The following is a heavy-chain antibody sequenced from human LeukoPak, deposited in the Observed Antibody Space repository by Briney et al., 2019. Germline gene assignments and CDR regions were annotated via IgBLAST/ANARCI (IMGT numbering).Heavy chain of an antibody. CDR3: ARAPYGSATNNYYMDV. CDR1: GGSISSSDYY. V-gene: IGHV4-39*01. D-gene: IGHD3-10*01. CDR2: IYYSGTT. J-gene: IGHJ6*03. Sequence: SETLSLTCTVSGGSISSSDYYWGWIRQPPGKGLEWIASIYYSGTTHYNPSHQSRVTMSVDTSKNQFSLKLSSVTAADTAVYYCARAPYGSATNNYYMDVWGKGTTVTVSS.